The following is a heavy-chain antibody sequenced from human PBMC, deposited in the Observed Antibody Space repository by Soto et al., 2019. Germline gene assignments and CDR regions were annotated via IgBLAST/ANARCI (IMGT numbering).Heavy chain of an antibody. CDR1: GGSISSGGYY. CDR2: IYYSGST. Sequence: QVQLQEAGPGLVKPSQTLSLTCTVSGGSISSGGYYWSWIRQHPVKGLEWIGYIYYSGSTYYNPSLKSRVTIAVDTSKNQFSLKLSSVTAADTAVYYCARYSYGLNYFDYWGQGTLVTVSS. J-gene: IGHJ4*02. CDR3: ARYSYGLNYFDY. D-gene: IGHD5-18*01. V-gene: IGHV4-31*03.